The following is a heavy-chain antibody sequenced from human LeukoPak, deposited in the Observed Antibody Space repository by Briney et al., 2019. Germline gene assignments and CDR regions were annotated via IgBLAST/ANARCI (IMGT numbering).Heavy chain of an antibody. CDR2: ISGSGGST. J-gene: IGHJ4*02. CDR1: GFTFSSYA. D-gene: IGHD6-19*01. Sequence: GGSLRLSCAASGFTFSSYAMSWVRQAPGKGLEWVSTISGSGGSTYYADSVKGRFTISRDNSKNTLYLQMNSLRAEDTAVYYCAKRSRPSWAVAEMHFDYWGQGTLVTVSS. CDR3: AKRSRPSWAVAEMHFDY. V-gene: IGHV3-23*01.